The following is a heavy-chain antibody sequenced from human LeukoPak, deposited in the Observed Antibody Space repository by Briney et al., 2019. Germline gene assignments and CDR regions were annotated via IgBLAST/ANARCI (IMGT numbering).Heavy chain of an antibody. J-gene: IGHJ4*02. D-gene: IGHD1-26*01. CDR2: ISGSGGST. CDR1: GFTFSSYA. CDR3: AKPVSGSYGY. V-gene: IGHV3-23*01. Sequence: GGSLRLSCAAPGFTFSSYAMSWVRQAPGKGLEWVSAISGSGGSTYYADSVKGRFTISRDNSKNTLYLQMDSLRAEDTAVYYCAKPVSGSYGYWGQGTLVTVSS.